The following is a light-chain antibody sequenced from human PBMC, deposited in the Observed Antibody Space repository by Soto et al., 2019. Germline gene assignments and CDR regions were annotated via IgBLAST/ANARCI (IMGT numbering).Light chain of an antibody. CDR3: VLYMGGGISV. V-gene: IGLV8-61*01. J-gene: IGLJ3*02. CDR1: SGSVSTSYY. CDR2: STN. Sequence: TVVTQEPSFSVSPGGTVTLTCALTSGSVSTSYYPSWYQQTPGQAPRTLIYSTNTRSSGVPDRFSGSILGNKAALTITGAQAEDECDYYCVLYMGGGISVFGGGTKLTVL.